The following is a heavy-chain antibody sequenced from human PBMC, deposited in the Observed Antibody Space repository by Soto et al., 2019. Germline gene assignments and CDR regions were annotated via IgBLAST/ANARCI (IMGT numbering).Heavy chain of an antibody. J-gene: IGHJ4*02. V-gene: IGHV3-23*01. Sequence: PGGSLRLSCAASGFTFSSYSMSWVRQAPGKGLEWVSAISGSGGSTYYADSVKGRFTISRDNSKNTLYLQMNSLRAEDTAVYYCAKVPRHYYDSSGYYGEPRDYFVYWGQGTLVTVSS. CDR1: GFTFSSYS. D-gene: IGHD3-22*01. CDR2: ISGSGGST. CDR3: AKVPRHYYDSSGYYGEPRDYFVY.